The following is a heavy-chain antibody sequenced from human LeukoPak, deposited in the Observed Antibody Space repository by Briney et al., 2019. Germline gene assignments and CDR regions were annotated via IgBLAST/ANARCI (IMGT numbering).Heavy chain of an antibody. J-gene: IGHJ4*02. V-gene: IGHV1-24*01. Sequence: ASVKVSCKVSGYTLTELSMHWVRQAPGKGLEWMGGFDPEDGETIYAQKFQGRVTMTEDTSTDTAYMELSSLRSEDTAVYYCATVPPTSQDLWSGPNAYWGQGTLVTVSS. CDR1: GYTLTELS. D-gene: IGHD3-3*01. CDR3: ATVPPTSQDLWSGPNAY. CDR2: FDPEDGET.